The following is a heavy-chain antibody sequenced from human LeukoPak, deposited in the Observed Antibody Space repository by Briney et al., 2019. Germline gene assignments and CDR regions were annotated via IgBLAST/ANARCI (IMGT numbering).Heavy chain of an antibody. V-gene: IGHV3-33*01. CDR2: IWYDGSNK. CDR1: GFTFSSYG. Sequence: GGSLRLSCAASGFTFSSYGMHWVRQAPGKGLEWVAVIWYDGSNKYYADSVEGRFTISRDNSKYTLYLQMNSLRAEDTAVYYCARVDSNGPYYYGMDVWGQGTTVTVSS. J-gene: IGHJ6*02. D-gene: IGHD4-11*01. CDR3: ARVDSNGPYYYGMDV.